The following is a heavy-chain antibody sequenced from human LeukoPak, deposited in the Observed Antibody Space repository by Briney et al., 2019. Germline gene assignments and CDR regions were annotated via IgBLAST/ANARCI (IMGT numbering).Heavy chain of an antibody. J-gene: IGHJ4*02. CDR1: GGTFSSYA. CDR3: ATTPVVSNFNFDY. D-gene: IGHD3-22*01. CDR2: IIPIFGTA. Sequence: ASVTVSCTASGGTFSSYAISWVRQAPGQGLEWMGGIIPIFGTANYAQKFQGRVTITADESTSTAYMELSSLRSEDTAVYYCATTPVVSNFNFDYWGQGTLVTVSS. V-gene: IGHV1-69*13.